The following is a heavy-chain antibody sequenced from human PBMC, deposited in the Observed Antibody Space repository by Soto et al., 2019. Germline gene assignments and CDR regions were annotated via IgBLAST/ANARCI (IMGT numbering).Heavy chain of an antibody. J-gene: IGHJ6*02. CDR1: GVSISSSSYY. CDR2: IYYSGST. D-gene: IGHD5-18*01. CDR3: ARRSFEGYQETYYYYYGMDV. V-gene: IGHV4-39*01. Sequence: PSETLSLSCTVSGVSISSSSYYWGWIRQPPGKGLEWIGSIYYSGSTYYNPSLKSRVTISVDTSKNQFSLKLSSVTAADTAVYYCARRSFEGYQETYYYYYGMDVWGQGTTVTVSS.